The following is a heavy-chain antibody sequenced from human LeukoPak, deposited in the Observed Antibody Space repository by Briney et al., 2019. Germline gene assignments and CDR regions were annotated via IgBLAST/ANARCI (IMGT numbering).Heavy chain of an antibody. Sequence: GGSLRLSCAASGFTFSSYGMSWVRQAPGKGLEWVSGIRGSGDITFYADSVKGRFTISRDNSKNTLYLQMKSLRAEDTAVYYCAKLTYGSGTYGAFDYWGQGTLVTVST. V-gene: IGHV3-23*01. CDR2: IRGSGDIT. CDR1: GFTFSSYG. J-gene: IGHJ4*02. CDR3: AKLTYGSGTYGAFDY. D-gene: IGHD3-10*01.